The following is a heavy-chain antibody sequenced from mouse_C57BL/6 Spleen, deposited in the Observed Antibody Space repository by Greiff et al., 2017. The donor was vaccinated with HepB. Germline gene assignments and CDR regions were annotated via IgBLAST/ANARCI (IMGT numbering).Heavy chain of an antibody. CDR3: ARSGGLPFAY. D-gene: IGHD2-4*01. Sequence: EVQLQQSGPELVKPGASVKISCKASGYSFTGYYMNWVKQSPEKSLEWIGEINPSTGGTTYNQKFKAKATLTVDKSSSTAYMQLKSLTSEDSAVYYCARSGGLPFAYWGQGTLVTVSA. CDR2: INPSTGGT. J-gene: IGHJ3*01. V-gene: IGHV1-42*01. CDR1: GYSFTGYY.